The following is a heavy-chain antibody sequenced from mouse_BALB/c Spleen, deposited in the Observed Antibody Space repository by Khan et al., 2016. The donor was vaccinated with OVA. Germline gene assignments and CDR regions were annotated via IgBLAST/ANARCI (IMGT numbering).Heavy chain of an antibody. D-gene: IGHD3-3*01. CDR2: IYTYTGEP. CDR1: GYTFTNFG. V-gene: IGHV9-3-1*01. Sequence: QIQLVQSGPDLKKPGETVKISCKASGYTFTNFGINWVKQAPGKGLKWMGWIYTYTGEPTYADDFKGRFAFSLETSASTAYLQINNLRNEDTATYFCARGGRRAMDYWGQGTSVTVSS. CDR3: ARGGRRAMDY. J-gene: IGHJ4*01.